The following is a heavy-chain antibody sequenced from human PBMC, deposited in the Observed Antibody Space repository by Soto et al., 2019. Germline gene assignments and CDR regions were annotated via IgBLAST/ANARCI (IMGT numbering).Heavy chain of an antibody. V-gene: IGHV4-30-4*01. CDR3: ARRANCGADCYSVYFDY. CDR1: GGSVSSGDYY. Sequence: SETLSLTCAVSGGSVSSGDYYWSWVRQPPGKGLEWIGYISYSGSTSYNPSLKSRLIMSVDTSKNQFSLKLSSVTAAGTAIYYCARRANCGADCYSVYFDYWGQGSLVTVS. D-gene: IGHD2-21*02. J-gene: IGHJ4*02. CDR2: ISYSGST.